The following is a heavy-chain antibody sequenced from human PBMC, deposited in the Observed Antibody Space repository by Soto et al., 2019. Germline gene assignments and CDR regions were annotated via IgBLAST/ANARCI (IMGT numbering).Heavy chain of an antibody. CDR3: ARVAHSGYDSRFDP. CDR2: IIPINGIA. V-gene: IGHV1-69*04. Sequence: ASVKVSCKASGYTFTSYGISWVRQAPGQGLEWMGRIIPINGIANYAQKLQGRVTITADKSTSTAYMELSSLRSEDTAVYYCARVAHSGYDSRFDPWGQGTLVTVSS. J-gene: IGHJ5*02. CDR1: GYTFTSYG. D-gene: IGHD5-12*01.